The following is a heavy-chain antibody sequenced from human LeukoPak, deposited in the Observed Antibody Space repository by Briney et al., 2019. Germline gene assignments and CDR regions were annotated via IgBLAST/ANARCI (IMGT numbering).Heavy chain of an antibody. Sequence: SETLSLTCTVSGVSISSSNSYWGWIRQPPGKGLEWIGSIYYSGNTYYNASLKSQVSISIDTSKNRFSLKLTSVTAADTAVYYCARHGGDYVWGSYRHNWFDPWGQGTLVTVSS. J-gene: IGHJ5*02. CDR1: GVSISSSNSY. CDR3: ARHGGDYVWGSYRHNWFDP. CDR2: IYYSGNT. D-gene: IGHD3-16*02. V-gene: IGHV4-39*01.